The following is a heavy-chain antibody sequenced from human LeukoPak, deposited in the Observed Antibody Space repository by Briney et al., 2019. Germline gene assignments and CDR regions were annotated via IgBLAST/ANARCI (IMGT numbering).Heavy chain of an antibody. Sequence: PSGTLSLTCAVSGGSISSSNWWSWVRQPPGKGLEWIGYIYYTRSTHYNPSLKSRVTISVDTSKNQFSLKLSSVTAADTAVYYCARVRYSDVLTGYYGDGYFDYWGQGTLVTVSS. V-gene: IGHV4-4*02. J-gene: IGHJ4*02. CDR1: GGSISSSNW. CDR2: IYYTRST. CDR3: ARVRYSDVLTGYYGDGYFDY. D-gene: IGHD3-9*01.